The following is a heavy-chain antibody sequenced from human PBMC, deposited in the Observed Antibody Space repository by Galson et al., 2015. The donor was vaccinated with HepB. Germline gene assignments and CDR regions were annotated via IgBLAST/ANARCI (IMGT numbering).Heavy chain of an antibody. Sequence: QSGAEVKKPGESLKISCKGSGYSFTSYWIGWVRQMPGKGLEWMGIIYPADSDTRYSPSFRGQVTISADKSISTAYLQWSSLKASDSAMYYRARGGIAAAAHFDYWDQGILVTVSS. CDR2: IYPADSDT. J-gene: IGHJ4*02. V-gene: IGHV5-51*03. D-gene: IGHD6-13*01. CDR1: GYSFTSYW. CDR3: ARGGIAAAAHFDY.